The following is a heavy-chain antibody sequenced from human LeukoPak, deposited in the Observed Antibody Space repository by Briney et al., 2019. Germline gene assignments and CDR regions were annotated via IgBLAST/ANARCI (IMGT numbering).Heavy chain of an antibody. J-gene: IGHJ4*02. CDR3: ARDNYIGYFDY. CDR1: GGSISSYY. Sequence: SETLSLTCTVSGGSISSYYWSWIRQPPGKGLEWIGYIYYSGSTNYNPSLKSRVTISIDSSKNQLSLKLSSVTTADTAVYYCARDNYIGYFDYWGQGTLVTVSS. V-gene: IGHV4-59*01. CDR2: IYYSGST. D-gene: IGHD4-11*01.